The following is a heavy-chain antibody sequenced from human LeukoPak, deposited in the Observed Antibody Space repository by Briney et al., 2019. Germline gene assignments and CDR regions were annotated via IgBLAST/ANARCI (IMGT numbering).Heavy chain of an antibody. J-gene: IGHJ5*02. V-gene: IGHV3-7*03. CDR1: GFTFSGQW. Sequence: GGSLRLSAAASGFTFSGQWMSCVRQAPGKGLGWVANIKQDGSAKYSVDSVKGRFTISRDNAKDSLYLQMNSLRAEDTAVYYCAREMGGVADCSGGSCSSLYWFDPWGQGTLVTVSS. D-gene: IGHD2-15*01. CDR2: IKQDGSAK. CDR3: AREMGGVADCSGGSCSSLYWFDP.